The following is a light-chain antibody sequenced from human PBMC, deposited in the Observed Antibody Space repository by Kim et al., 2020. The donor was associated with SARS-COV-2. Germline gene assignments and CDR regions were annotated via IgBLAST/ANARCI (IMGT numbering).Light chain of an antibody. CDR3: CSYAGSLWV. CDR2: DVS. Sequence: SALTQPRSVSGSPGQSVTISCTGTSSDVGGYNYVSWYQQHPGKAPKLMIYDVSKRPSGVPDRFSGSKSGNTASLTISGLQAEDEADYYCCSYAGSLWVFGGGTQLTVL. V-gene: IGLV2-11*01. J-gene: IGLJ3*02. CDR1: SSDVGGYNY.